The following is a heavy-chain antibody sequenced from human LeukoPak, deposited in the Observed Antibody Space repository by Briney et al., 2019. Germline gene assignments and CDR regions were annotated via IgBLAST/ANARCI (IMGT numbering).Heavy chain of an antibody. J-gene: IGHJ4*02. CDR3: ARGGGTGTTASDFDY. V-gene: IGHV4-34*01. Sequence: PSETLSLTCAVYGGSFSGYYWSWIRQPPGKGLEWIGEINHSGSTNYNPSLKSRVTISVDTSKNQFSLKLSSVTAADTAVYYCARGGGTGTTASDFDYWGQGTPVTVSS. CDR2: INHSGST. D-gene: IGHD1-7*01. CDR1: GGSFSGYY.